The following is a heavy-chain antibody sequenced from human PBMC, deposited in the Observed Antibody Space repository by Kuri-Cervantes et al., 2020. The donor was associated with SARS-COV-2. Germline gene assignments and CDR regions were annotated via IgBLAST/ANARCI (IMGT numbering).Heavy chain of an antibody. CDR3: ARASFGYDFWSGYYRGSVDPLDY. V-gene: IGHV3-30*02. CDR2: IRYDGSNK. CDR1: GFTFSSYS. Sequence: GGSLRLSCAASGFTFSSYSMNWVRQAPGKGLEWVAFIRYDGSNKYYADSVKGRFTISRDNAKNSLYLQMNSLRAEDTAVYYCARASFGYDFWSGYYRGSVDPLDYWGQGTLVTVSS. D-gene: IGHD3-3*01. J-gene: IGHJ4*02.